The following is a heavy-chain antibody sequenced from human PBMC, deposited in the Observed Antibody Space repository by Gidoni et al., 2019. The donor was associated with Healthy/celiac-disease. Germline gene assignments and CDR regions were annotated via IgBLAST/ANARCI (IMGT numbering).Heavy chain of an antibody. CDR3: ARVNYDFWSGAHYYMDV. Sequence: QVQLQESGPGLVKPSATLSLTCTVSGGSLSSYYWSWIRQPPGKGLEWIGYIYYSGSTNYNPSLKSRVTISVDTSKNQFSLKLSSVTAADTAVYYCARVNYDFWSGAHYYMDVWGKGTTVTVSS. V-gene: IGHV4-59*01. CDR2: IYYSGST. CDR1: GGSLSSYY. D-gene: IGHD3-3*01. J-gene: IGHJ6*03.